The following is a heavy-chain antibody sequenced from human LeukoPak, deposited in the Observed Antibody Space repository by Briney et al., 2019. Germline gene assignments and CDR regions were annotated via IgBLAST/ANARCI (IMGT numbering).Heavy chain of an antibody. CDR1: GFTFDDYA. CDR2: ISWNSGSI. V-gene: IGHV3-9*01. CDR3: ARVTQKYYYYGMDV. J-gene: IGHJ6*02. D-gene: IGHD5-18*01. Sequence: GRSLRLSCAASGFTFDDYAMHWVRQAPGKGLEWVSGISWNSGSIGYADSVKGRFTISRDNAKNSLYLQMNSLRAEDTALYHCARVTQKYYYYGMDVWGQGTTVTVSS.